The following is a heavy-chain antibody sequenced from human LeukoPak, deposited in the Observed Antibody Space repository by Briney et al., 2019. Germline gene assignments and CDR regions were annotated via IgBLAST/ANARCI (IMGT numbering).Heavy chain of an antibody. D-gene: IGHD3-22*01. CDR2: IYYSGST. CDR3: ARVSYYYDSSGYQYYFDY. V-gene: IGHV4-59*01. CDR1: SGSISSYY. Sequence: PSETLSLTCTVSSGSISSYYWSWIRQPPGKGLEWIGYIYYSGSTNYNPSLKSRVTISVDTSKNQFSLKLSSVTAADTAVYYCARVSYYYDSSGYQYYFDYWGQGTLVTVSS. J-gene: IGHJ4*02.